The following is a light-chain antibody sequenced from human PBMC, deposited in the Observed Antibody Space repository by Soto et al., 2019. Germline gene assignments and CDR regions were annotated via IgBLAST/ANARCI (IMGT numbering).Light chain of an antibody. Sequence: QAVVTQPPSVSGAPGQRVTISCTGSSSNIGSGYDVHWYQQLPGTAPTLLIYGNFDRPSGVPDRFSGSKSGTSASLAITGLQAEDEADYYCQSYDTSLSGVVFGGGIKLTVL. V-gene: IGLV1-40*01. J-gene: IGLJ2*01. CDR2: GNF. CDR1: SSNIGSGYD. CDR3: QSYDTSLSGVV.